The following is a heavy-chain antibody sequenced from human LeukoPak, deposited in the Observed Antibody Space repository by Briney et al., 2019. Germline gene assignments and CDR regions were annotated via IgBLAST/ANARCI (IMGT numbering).Heavy chain of an antibody. CDR1: GFTFSSYS. D-gene: IGHD2-2*01. CDR3: ASGSYCSSTSCYPI. Sequence: QPGGSLRLSCAASGFTFSSYSMTWVRQAPGKGLEWASYISSSSSTIYYADSVKGRFTISRDNAKNSLYLQMNSLRAEDTAVYYCASGSYCSSTSCYPIWGQGTLVTVSS. J-gene: IGHJ4*02. CDR2: ISSSSSTI. V-gene: IGHV3-48*04.